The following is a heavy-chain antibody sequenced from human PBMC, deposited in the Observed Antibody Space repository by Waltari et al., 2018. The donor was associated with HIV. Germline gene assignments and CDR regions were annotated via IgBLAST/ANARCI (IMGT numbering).Heavy chain of an antibody. D-gene: IGHD6-6*01. J-gene: IGHJ4*02. CDR1: GFTFSSYS. Sequence: EVQLVESGGGLVQPGGSLRLSCAASGFTFSSYSMNWVRQAPGKGLEGVSYISSSSSTRYYADSGKGRFTISRDNAKNSLYLQRNSLRAEDTAVYYCARARTAARPFLSWGQGTLVTVSS. CDR3: ARARTAARPFLS. V-gene: IGHV3-48*01. CDR2: ISSSSSTR.